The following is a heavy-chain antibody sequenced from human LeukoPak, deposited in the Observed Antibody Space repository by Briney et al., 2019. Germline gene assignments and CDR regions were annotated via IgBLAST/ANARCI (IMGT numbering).Heavy chain of an antibody. CDR1: GGTFSSYA. Sequence: SVKVSCKASGGTFSSYAISWVRQAPGQGLEWMGRIIPILGIANYAQKFQGRVTITADKSTSTAYMELSSLRSEDTAVYYCARTGYSSSWTTTLWGMDVWGQGTTVTVSS. CDR3: ARTGYSSSWTTTLWGMDV. V-gene: IGHV1-69*04. D-gene: IGHD6-13*01. CDR2: IIPILGIA. J-gene: IGHJ6*02.